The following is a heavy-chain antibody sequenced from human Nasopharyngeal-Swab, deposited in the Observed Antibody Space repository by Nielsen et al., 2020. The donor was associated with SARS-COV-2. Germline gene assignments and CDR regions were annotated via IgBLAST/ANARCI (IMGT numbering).Heavy chain of an antibody. CDR3: ARDRSSSPNYYYYYYGMDV. D-gene: IGHD6-6*01. V-gene: IGHV4-31*03. CDR1: GGSISSGGYY. Sequence: SETLSLTCTVSGGSISSGGYYWSWIRQHPGKGLEWIGYIYYSGSTYYNPSLKSRVTISVDTSKNQFSLKLSSVTAADTAVYYCARDRSSSPNYYYYYYGMDVWGQGTTVTVSS. J-gene: IGHJ6*02. CDR2: IYYSGST.